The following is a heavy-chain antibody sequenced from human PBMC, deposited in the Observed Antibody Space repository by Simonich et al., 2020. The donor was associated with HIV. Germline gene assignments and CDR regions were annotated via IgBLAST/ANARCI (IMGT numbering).Heavy chain of an antibody. V-gene: IGHV4-34*01. CDR1: GGSFSGYY. Sequence: QVQLQQWGAGLLKPSETLSLTCAVYGGSFSGYYWSWIRQPPGKGWEWIGEINHSGSTNYNPALKSRVTRSVDTSKNQFSLKLSSVTAADTAVYYCARRHPTTVTTPYFDYWGQGTLVTVSS. J-gene: IGHJ4*02. CDR2: INHSGST. CDR3: ARRHPTTVTTPYFDY. D-gene: IGHD4-17*01.